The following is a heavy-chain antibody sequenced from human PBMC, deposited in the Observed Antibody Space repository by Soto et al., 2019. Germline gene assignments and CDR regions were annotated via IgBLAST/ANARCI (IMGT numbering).Heavy chain of an antibody. CDR3: ALHTTVTQAFDT. CDR1: GFSRTTSGVS. CDR2: IYWDDDK. Sequence: QITLKESGPTLVKPTQTLTLTCTFSGFSRTTSGVSVAWIRQPPGTALEWRTLIYWDDDKLYSPSLKSRNTVNKDTSKNQVVLRMTNLAPVDTATYSSALHTTVTQAFDTWGHGTQVTVSS. D-gene: IGHD4-17*01. V-gene: IGHV2-5*02. J-gene: IGHJ4*01.